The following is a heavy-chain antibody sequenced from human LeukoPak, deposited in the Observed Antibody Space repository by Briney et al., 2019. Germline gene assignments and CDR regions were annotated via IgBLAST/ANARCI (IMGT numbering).Heavy chain of an antibody. Sequence: GGSLRLSCAASGFTFSSYAISWVRQAPGKGLEWVSAISGSGGSTYYADSVKGRFTISRDNSKNTLYLQMNSLRAEDTAVYYCAKREPYYYGSGSYARFDYWGQGTLVTVSS. J-gene: IGHJ4*02. CDR2: ISGSGGST. CDR1: GFTFSSYA. D-gene: IGHD3-10*01. V-gene: IGHV3-23*01. CDR3: AKREPYYYGSGSYARFDY.